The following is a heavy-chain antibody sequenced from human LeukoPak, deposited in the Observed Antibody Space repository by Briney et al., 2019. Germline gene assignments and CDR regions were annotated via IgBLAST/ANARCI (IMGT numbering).Heavy chain of an antibody. CDR3: ARDCSSTSCYEVDY. D-gene: IGHD2-2*01. J-gene: IGHJ4*02. CDR1: GFTFSSYW. CDR2: INSDGSST. V-gene: IGHV3-74*01. Sequence: GGSLRLSCAASGFTFSSYWMHWVRQAPGKGLVWVSRINSDGSSTTYADSVKGRFTISRDNAKNTLYLQMNSLRAEDTAVYYCARDCSSTSCYEVDYWGQRTLVTVSS.